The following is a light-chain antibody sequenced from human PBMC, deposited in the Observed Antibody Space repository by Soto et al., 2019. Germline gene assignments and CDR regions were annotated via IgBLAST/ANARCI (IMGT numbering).Light chain of an antibody. CDR1: VLAKKY. Sequence: SYELTQPSSVSVSPGQTARITCSGDVLAKKYARWFQQKPGQAPILVIYKDNERPSGIPERFSGSSSGTTVTLTISGAQVEDEADYYCYSAADNNLGVFGTGTKLTVL. J-gene: IGLJ1*01. V-gene: IGLV3-27*01. CDR2: KDN. CDR3: YSAADNNLGV.